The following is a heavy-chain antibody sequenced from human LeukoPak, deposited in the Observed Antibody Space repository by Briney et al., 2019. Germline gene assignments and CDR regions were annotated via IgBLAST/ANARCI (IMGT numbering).Heavy chain of an antibody. V-gene: IGHV4-34*01. Sequence: PSETLSLTCAVYGGSFSGYYWSWIRQPPGKGLEWIGEINHSGSTNYNPSLKSRVTISVDTSKNQFSLKLSSVTAADTAVYYCARVRGFASRYSSSWRYFDYWGQGTLVTVCS. CDR1: GGSFSGYY. CDR3: ARVRGFASRYSSSWRYFDY. CDR2: INHSGST. J-gene: IGHJ4*02. D-gene: IGHD6-13*01.